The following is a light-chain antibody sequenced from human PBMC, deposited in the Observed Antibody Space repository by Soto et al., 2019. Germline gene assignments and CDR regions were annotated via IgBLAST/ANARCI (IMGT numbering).Light chain of an antibody. Sequence: QSVLTQPASVSGSPGQSITISCTGTSSDVGGYNYVSWYQQHPGKAPKLMIYEVSNRPSGVSNRFSGSKSGNTASLTISGLQAEDEADYYCSSYTSSSTGVVFGEGTKLTVL. J-gene: IGLJ2*01. CDR3: SSYTSSSTGVV. V-gene: IGLV2-14*01. CDR2: EVS. CDR1: SSDVGGYNY.